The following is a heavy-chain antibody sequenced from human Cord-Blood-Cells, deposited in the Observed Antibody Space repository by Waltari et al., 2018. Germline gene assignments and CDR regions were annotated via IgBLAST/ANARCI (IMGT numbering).Heavy chain of an antibody. CDR1: GFTSGSYV. J-gene: IGHJ3*02. V-gene: IGHV3-30*04. D-gene: IGHD6-13*01. CDR2: ISYDGSNK. Sequence: QVQLVESGGGVVQPGRSLRLSCAASGFTSGSYVMHWAGQAPGKGLEWVAVISYDGSNKYYADSVKGRFTISRDNSKNTLYLQMNSLRAEDTAVYYCARYPSWYDAFDIWGQGTMVTVSS. CDR3: ARYPSWYDAFDI.